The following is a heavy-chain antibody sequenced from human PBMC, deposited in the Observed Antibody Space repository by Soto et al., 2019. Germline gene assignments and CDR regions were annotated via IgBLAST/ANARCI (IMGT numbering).Heavy chain of an antibody. V-gene: IGHV4-34*01. CDR3: ASLDCTNGVCYYYMDV. Sequence: KQSQTLSLTCAVYGGSFSGYYWSWIRQPPGKGLEWIGEINHSGSTNYNPSLKSRVTISVDTSKNQFSLKLSSVTAADTAVYYCASLDCTNGVCYYYMDVWGNGTTVTVSS. CDR2: INHSGST. D-gene: IGHD2-8*01. J-gene: IGHJ6*03. CDR1: GGSFSGYY.